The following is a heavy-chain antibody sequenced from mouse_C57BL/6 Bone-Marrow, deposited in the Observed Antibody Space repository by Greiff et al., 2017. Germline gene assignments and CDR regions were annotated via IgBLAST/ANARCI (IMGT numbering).Heavy chain of an antibody. CDR1: GFTFTDYY. D-gene: IGHD5-5*01. Sequence: EVKLQESGGGLVQPGGSLSLSCAASGFTFTDYYMSWVRQPPGKALEWLGFIRNKANGYTTESSASVKGRFTISRDNSQSILYLQMNALRAEDSATYYCARYSLPGFAYWGQGTLVTVSA. CDR2: IRNKANGYTT. CDR3: ARYSLPGFAY. J-gene: IGHJ3*01. V-gene: IGHV7-3*01.